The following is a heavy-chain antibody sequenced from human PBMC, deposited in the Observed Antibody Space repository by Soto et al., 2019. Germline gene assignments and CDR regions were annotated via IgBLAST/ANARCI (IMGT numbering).Heavy chain of an antibody. CDR3: AREVPGYCSGGSCYRAFDV. CDR2: IYYSGNT. J-gene: IGHJ3*01. V-gene: IGHV4-59*01. CDR1: GGSISTYY. D-gene: IGHD2-15*01. Sequence: SETLSLTCTVSGGSISTYYWNWVRQPPGKGLEWIGYIYYSGNTHYNPSLKSRVTISVDTSKDQFSLKLNSVTAADTAVYYCAREVPGYCSGGSCYRAFDVWGQGTMVTVSS.